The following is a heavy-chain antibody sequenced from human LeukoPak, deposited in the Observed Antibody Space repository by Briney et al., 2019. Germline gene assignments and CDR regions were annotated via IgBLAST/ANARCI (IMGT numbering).Heavy chain of an antibody. CDR1: GYTFNSHG. CDR3: AKDQYYDSKGWFDA. D-gene: IGHD3-22*01. Sequence: GASVKVSCTASGYTFNSHGITWVRQAPGQGLEWMGWISTYNCNTNYAPKLQGRVTMTTDTSTSTAYMDLRSLRSDDTAVYYCAKDQYYDSKGWFDAWGQGTLVTVSS. J-gene: IGHJ5*02. CDR2: ISTYNCNT. V-gene: IGHV1-18*01.